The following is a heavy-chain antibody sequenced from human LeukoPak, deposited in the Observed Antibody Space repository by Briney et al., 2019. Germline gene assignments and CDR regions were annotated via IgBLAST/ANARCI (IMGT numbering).Heavy chain of an antibody. CDR2: IYYSGSS. Sequence: SQTLSLTCTVSGGSISSGAYYWSWIRQPPGKGLEWIGYIYYSGSSYFSPSLKSRVTISEDTSKNQFSLKLSSVTAADTAVYYCARVGCSGGSCYLFDYWGQGTLVTVSS. CDR1: GGSISSGAYY. V-gene: IGHV4-30-4*01. J-gene: IGHJ4*02. D-gene: IGHD2-15*01. CDR3: ARVGCSGGSCYLFDY.